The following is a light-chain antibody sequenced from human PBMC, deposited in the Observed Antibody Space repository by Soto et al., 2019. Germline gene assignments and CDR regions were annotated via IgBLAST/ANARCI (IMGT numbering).Light chain of an antibody. Sequence: ETVMTQSPATLSVSPGERATLSCRAGQSISNNLAWYQQNPGQAPRLLIYGATTRATGIPSRFSGSGSGTEFTLTISSLQSEVFAVYYCQQYNNWPLTFGGGTKVEIK. CDR2: GAT. V-gene: IGKV3-15*01. CDR1: QSISNN. J-gene: IGKJ4*01. CDR3: QQYNNWPLT.